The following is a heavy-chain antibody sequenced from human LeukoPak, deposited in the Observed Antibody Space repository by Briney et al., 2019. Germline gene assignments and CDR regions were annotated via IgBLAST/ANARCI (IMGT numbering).Heavy chain of an antibody. CDR3: ARDQGSYGRFDY. J-gene: IGHJ4*02. V-gene: IGHV4-38-2*02. CDR1: GFTFSSYE. CDR2: MYHSGSI. D-gene: IGHD1-26*01. Sequence: AGGSLRLSCAASGFTFSSYEMNWVRQAPGKGLEWIGSMYHSGSIYYNPSLKSRVTISVDTSKNQFSLKLSSVTAADTAVYYCARDQGSYGRFDYWGQGTLVTVSS.